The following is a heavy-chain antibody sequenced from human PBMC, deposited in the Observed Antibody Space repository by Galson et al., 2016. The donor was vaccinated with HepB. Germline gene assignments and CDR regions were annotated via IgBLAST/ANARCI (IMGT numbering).Heavy chain of an antibody. CDR2: IYSGGST. CDR3: ARDPVAGAPDYFDY. J-gene: IGHJ4*02. CDR1: GFTVSSNY. Sequence: SLRLSCAASGFTVSSNYMSWVRQAPGKGLEWVSVIYSGGSTYYADSVKGRFIISRDNSKNTVYLQMNSLRPEDTAVYFCARDPVAGAPDYFDYWGQGTLVTVSS. D-gene: IGHD2-15*01. V-gene: IGHV3-66*01.